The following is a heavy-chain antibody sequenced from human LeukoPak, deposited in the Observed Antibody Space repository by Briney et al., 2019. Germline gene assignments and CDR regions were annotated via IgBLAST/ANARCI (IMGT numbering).Heavy chain of an antibody. Sequence: ASVKVSCKASGYTFTSYYMHWVRQAPGQGREWMGWINTNTGNPTYGQGFTGRFVFSLDTSVNTAYLQISSLKADDTAMYYCARALPGCGSTNCYGLDYWGQGTLVTVSS. V-gene: IGHV7-4-1*02. CDR3: ARALPGCGSTNCYGLDY. D-gene: IGHD2-2*01. J-gene: IGHJ4*02. CDR1: GYTFTSYY. CDR2: INTNTGNP.